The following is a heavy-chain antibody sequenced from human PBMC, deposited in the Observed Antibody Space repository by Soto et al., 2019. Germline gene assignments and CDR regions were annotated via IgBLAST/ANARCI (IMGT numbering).Heavy chain of an antibody. CDR2: TDYSGNT. J-gene: IGHJ4*02. V-gene: IGHV4-59*08. D-gene: IGHD6-19*01. Sequence: QVQLQESGPGLVRPSETLSLTCTVSSDSISSYYWIWIRHSPGKGLGWIGYTDYSGNTNYNPSLKSRVTISGDTSKNQFSLRLSSVTAADTAVYYCARAVGDPLYYLDYWGQGTLVTVSS. CDR1: SDSISSYY. CDR3: ARAVGDPLYYLDY.